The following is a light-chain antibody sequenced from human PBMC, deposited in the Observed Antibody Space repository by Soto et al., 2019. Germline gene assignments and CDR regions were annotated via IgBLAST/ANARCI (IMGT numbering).Light chain of an antibody. J-gene: IGKJ5*01. CDR1: QSISSY. Sequence: DIQMTQSPSSLSASVGDRVTITFRASQSISSYLNWYQQKPGKAPKLLIYGASTLQSGVPSRFSGSGSGTDFTLTISSLQPEDFATYYCQQSYSTITFGQGTRLEIK. CDR2: GAS. CDR3: QQSYSTIT. V-gene: IGKV1-39*01.